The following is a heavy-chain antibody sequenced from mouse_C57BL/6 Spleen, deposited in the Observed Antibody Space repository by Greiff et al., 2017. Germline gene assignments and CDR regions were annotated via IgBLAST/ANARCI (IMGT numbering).Heavy chain of an antibody. CDR1: GFNIKNTY. D-gene: IGHD2-5*01. CDR3: TYYSNYLAWFAY. Sequence: VTLKVSVAELVRPGASVKLSCTASGFNIKNTYMHWVKQRPEQGLEWIGRIDPANGNTKYAPKFQGKATITADTSSNTAYLQLSSLTSEDTAIYYCTYYSNYLAWFAYWGQGTLVTVSA. J-gene: IGHJ3*01. V-gene: IGHV14-3*01. CDR2: IDPANGNT.